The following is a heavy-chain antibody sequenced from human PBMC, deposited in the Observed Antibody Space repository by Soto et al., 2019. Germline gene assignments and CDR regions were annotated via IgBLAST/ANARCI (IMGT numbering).Heavy chain of an antibody. CDR1: GFTFSSYA. CDR3: ARDLRHSYGYLEVDDY. Sequence: QVQLVESGGGVVQPGRSLRLSCAASGFTFSSYAMHWVRQAPGKGLEWVAVISYDGSNKYYADSVKGRFTISRDNSKNTLYLQMNSLRAEDTAAYYCARDLRHSYGYLEVDDYWGQGTLVTVSS. J-gene: IGHJ4*02. V-gene: IGHV3-30-3*01. D-gene: IGHD5-18*01. CDR2: ISYDGSNK.